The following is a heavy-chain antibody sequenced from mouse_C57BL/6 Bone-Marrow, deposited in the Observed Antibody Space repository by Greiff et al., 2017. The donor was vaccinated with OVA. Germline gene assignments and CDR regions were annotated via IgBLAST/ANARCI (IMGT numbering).Heavy chain of an antibody. CDR1: GFTFSSYG. CDR2: IRSSGNYT. CDR3: ARRAFAY. Sequence: EVKVVESGGDLVKPGGSLKLSGAASGFTFSSYGMSWVRQTPDKRLEWVATIRSSGNYTYYPNSVKRRFTISRDNAKNTLYLQMSSLKSEDTAMYYCARRAFAYWGQGTLVTVSA. J-gene: IGHJ3*01. V-gene: IGHV5-6*02.